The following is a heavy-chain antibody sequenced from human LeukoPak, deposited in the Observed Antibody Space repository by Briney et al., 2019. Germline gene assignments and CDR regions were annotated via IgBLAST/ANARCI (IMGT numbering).Heavy chain of an antibody. J-gene: IGHJ3*02. CDR2: ISWDGGTT. V-gene: IGHV3-43*01. CDR1: GFTFDDYT. Sequence: GGSLRLSCAASGFTFDDYTMHWVRHAPGKGLEWVSLISWDGGTTYYADSVKGRFTISRDNSKNSLYLQMNSLRAEDTAVYYCAKSASGYEAFDIWGQGTMVTVSS. CDR3: AKSASGYEAFDI. D-gene: IGHD3-22*01.